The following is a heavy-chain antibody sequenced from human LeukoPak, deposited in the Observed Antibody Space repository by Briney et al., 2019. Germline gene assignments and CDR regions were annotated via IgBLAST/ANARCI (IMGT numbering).Heavy chain of an antibody. CDR1: GFTFSSFE. CDR2: ISSRGDTT. Sequence: PGGSLRLSCAASGFTFSSFEMNWVRQAPGEGLQWVSYISSRGDTTHYADSVKGRFTISRDNARNSLFLQMNSLRVDDTAVYYCAKDGTRGIRFGKIPHYFDYWGQGTLVTVSS. V-gene: IGHV3-48*03. D-gene: IGHD3-10*01. CDR3: AKDGTRGIRFGKIPHYFDY. J-gene: IGHJ4*02.